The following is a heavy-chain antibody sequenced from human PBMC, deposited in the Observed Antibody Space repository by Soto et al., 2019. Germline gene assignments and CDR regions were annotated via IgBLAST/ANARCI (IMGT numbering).Heavy chain of an antibody. CDR3: AREYTAWPLAYGLDV. CDR1: GFTFSTYS. V-gene: IGHV3-21*01. J-gene: IGHJ6*02. D-gene: IGHD2-2*02. CDR2: ISSRSDI. Sequence: GGSLRLSCAASGFTFSTYSINWVRQAPGKGLEWVSSISSRSDIYYADSVKGRFTISRDNAKNSVSLQMNSLRAEDTAVYYCAREYTAWPLAYGLDVWGQGTTVTVSS.